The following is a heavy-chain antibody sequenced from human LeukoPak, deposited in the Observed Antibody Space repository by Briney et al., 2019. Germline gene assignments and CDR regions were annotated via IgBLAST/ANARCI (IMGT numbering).Heavy chain of an antibody. CDR2: ISYDGSNK. J-gene: IGHJ4*02. V-gene: IGHV3-30*18. Sequence: GGSLRLSCAASGFTFSSYGMHWVRQAPGKGLEWVAVISYDGSNKYYADSVKGRFTISRDNSKNTLYLQMNSLRAEDTAVYYCAKMKIHSSSWYFDYWGQGTLVIVSS. CDR1: GFTFSSYG. D-gene: IGHD6-13*01. CDR3: AKMKIHSSSWYFDY.